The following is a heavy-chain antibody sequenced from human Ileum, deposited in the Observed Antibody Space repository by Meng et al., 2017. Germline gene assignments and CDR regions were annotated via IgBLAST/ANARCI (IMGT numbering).Heavy chain of an antibody. CDR3: VRDVTRGGY. D-gene: IGHD2-2*01. J-gene: IGHJ4*02. CDR1: GYNFIDSY. V-gene: IGHV1-2*02. Sequence: ASVKVSCKPSGYNFIDSYMHWVRQAPGQGLEWMGWINPKNSETCYVQKFWGRVTMSSDTSIGTAYMELSSLTSDDTAVYYCVRDVTRGGYWGQGTLVTVSS. CDR2: INPKNSET.